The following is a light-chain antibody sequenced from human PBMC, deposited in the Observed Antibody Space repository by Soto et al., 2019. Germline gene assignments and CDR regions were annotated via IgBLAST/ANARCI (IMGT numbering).Light chain of an antibody. CDR2: AAY. Sequence: DIQMTQAPSSLSASVGDRVTITCRARQDISTYLAWYQQKPGKVPKLLISAAYTLQSGVPQRFSGSGSGTDFTPTISSLQPEEGATYYGQKYDNAPLTFGGGTKVEIK. J-gene: IGKJ4*01. CDR1: QDISTY. V-gene: IGKV1-27*01. CDR3: QKYDNAPLT.